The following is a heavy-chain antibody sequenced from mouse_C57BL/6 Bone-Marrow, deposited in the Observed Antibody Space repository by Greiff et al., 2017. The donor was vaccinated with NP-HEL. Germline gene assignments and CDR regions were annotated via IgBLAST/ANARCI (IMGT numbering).Heavy chain of an antibody. V-gene: IGHV1-26*01. CDR1: GYTFTDYY. CDR2: INPNNGGT. Sequence: VQLQQSGPELVKPGASVKISCKASGYTFTDYYMNWVKQSHGKSLEWIGDINPNNGGTSYNQKFKGKATLTVDKSSSTAYMELRSLTSEDSAVYYCASHGGYYSYWYFDVWGTGTTVTVSS. CDR3: ASHGGYYSYWYFDV. J-gene: IGHJ1*03. D-gene: IGHD2-12*01.